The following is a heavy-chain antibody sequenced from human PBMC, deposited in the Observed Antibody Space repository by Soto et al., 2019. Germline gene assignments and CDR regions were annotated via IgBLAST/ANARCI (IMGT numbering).Heavy chain of an antibody. J-gene: IGHJ4*02. V-gene: IGHV3-23*01. CDR2: ISGSSGGST. D-gene: IGHD3-10*01. CDR1: GFTFSTYA. CDR3: AKVSRFQGGLRSLF. Sequence: EVQLLESGGTLVQPGGSLRLSCAASGFTFSTYAMNWVRQAPGKGLEWVSYISGSSGGSTYYADSVKGRFTISRDNSKNTLFLQMNSLRVEETTVSYCAKVSRFQGGLRSLFWGQGSLVTVSS.